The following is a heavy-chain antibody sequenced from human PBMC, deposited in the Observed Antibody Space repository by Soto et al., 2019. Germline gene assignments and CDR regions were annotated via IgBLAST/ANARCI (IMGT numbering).Heavy chain of an antibody. D-gene: IGHD3-16*01. CDR3: ARGRTVNDHDDFDS. Sequence: SETLSLTCAVYGGSFSGYYWSWIRQPPGKGLEWIGEINHSGSTNYNPSLKSRVTISVDTSKNQFSLKLSSVTAADTAVYYCARGRTVNDHDDFDSWGQGTLVTVSS. J-gene: IGHJ4*02. CDR2: INHSGST. CDR1: GGSFSGYY. V-gene: IGHV4-34*01.